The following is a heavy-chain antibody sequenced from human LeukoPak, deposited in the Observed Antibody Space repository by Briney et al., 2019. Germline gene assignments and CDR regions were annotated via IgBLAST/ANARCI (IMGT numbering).Heavy chain of an antibody. D-gene: IGHD6-6*01. J-gene: IGHJ4*02. V-gene: IGHV4-4*07. CDR1: GASITSFH. CDR3: AIKDGDY. CDR2: IYSSGST. Sequence: SETLSLTCTVSGASITSFHWTWIRQPAGKGLEWIGLIYSSGSTIYNPSLQSRVAMSVDMTKNQLSLKLSSVTAADTAMYYCAIKDGDYWGQGTLVAVSS.